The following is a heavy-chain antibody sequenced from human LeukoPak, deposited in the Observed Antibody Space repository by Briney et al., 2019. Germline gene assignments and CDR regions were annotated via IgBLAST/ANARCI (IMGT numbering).Heavy chain of an antibody. D-gene: IGHD6-19*01. CDR3: ASRSWKVAGPLDY. V-gene: IGHV1-69*04. CDR1: GGTFSSYA. CDR2: IIPILGIA. J-gene: IGHJ4*02. Sequence: GASVKVSCKASGGTFSSYAISWVRQAPGQGLEWMGRIIPILGIANYAQKFQGRVTITADKSTSTAYMELSSLRSEDTAVYYCASRSWKVAGPLDYWGQGTLVTVSS.